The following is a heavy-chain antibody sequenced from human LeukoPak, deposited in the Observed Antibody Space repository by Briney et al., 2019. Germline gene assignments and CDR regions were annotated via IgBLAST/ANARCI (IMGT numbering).Heavy chain of an antibody. Sequence: GRSLRLSCAASGFTFSSYAMHWVRQAPGKGLEWVAVISYDGSNKKYADSVKGRFTISRDNSKNTLYLQMNSLRAEDTAVYYCASWGPNWNYDSYFDYWGQGTLVTVAS. CDR2: ISYDGSNK. J-gene: IGHJ4*02. CDR1: GFTFSSYA. CDR3: ASWGPNWNYDSYFDY. V-gene: IGHV3-30*04. D-gene: IGHD1-7*01.